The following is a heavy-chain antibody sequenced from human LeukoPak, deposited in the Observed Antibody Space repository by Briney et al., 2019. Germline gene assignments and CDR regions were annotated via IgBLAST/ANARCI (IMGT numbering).Heavy chain of an antibody. CDR2: ISYDGSNK. CDR1: GFTFSSYA. J-gene: IGHJ4*02. CDR3: ARDGFSGIN. D-gene: IGHD1-14*01. V-gene: IGHV3-30-3*01. Sequence: GRSLRLSCAASGFTFSSYAMHWVRQAPGKGLEWVAVISYDGSNKYYADSVKGRFTISRDNSKNTLYLQMNSLRAEDTAVYYCARDGFSGINWGQGTLVTVSS.